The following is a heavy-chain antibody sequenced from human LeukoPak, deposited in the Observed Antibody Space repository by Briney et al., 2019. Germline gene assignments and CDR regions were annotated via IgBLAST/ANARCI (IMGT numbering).Heavy chain of an antibody. J-gene: IGHJ3*02. D-gene: IGHD3-22*01. CDR1: GYSFTSYW. Sequence: GESLKISCKGSGYSFTSYWIGWVRQMPGKGREWMGIIYPGDSDTRYSPSFQGQVTISADKSISTAYLQWGSLRSDDTAMYYCARHRRHRLYYDSSGYYHDAFDIWGQGTMVTVSS. CDR3: ARHRRHRLYYDSSGYYHDAFDI. CDR2: IYPGDSDT. V-gene: IGHV5-51*01.